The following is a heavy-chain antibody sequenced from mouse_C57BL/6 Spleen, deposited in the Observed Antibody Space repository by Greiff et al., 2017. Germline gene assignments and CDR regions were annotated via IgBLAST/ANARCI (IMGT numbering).Heavy chain of an antibody. CDR2: FYPGSGSI. V-gene: IGHV1-62-2*01. J-gene: IGHJ3*01. D-gene: IGHD2-5*01. CDR1: GYTFTEYT. CDR3: ARHEGAYYSNHGVFFAY. Sequence: VQLQQSGAELVKPGASVKLSCKASGYTFTEYTIHWVKQRSGQGLEWIGWFYPGSGSIKYNEKFKDKATLTADKSSSTVYMELSRLTSENSAVYFCARHEGAYYSNHGVFFAYWGQGTLVTVSA.